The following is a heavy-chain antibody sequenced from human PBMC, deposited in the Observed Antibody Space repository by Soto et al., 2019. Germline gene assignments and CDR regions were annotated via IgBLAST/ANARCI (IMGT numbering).Heavy chain of an antibody. CDR2: ISYDGSNK. V-gene: IGHV3-30*04. CDR3: ARGGYDGYDGEIDY. Sequence: GGSLRLSCAASGFTFSSYAMHWVRQAPGEGLEWVAVISYDGSNKYYADSVKGRFTISRDNSKNTLYLQMNSLRAEDTAVYYCARGGYDGYDGEIDYWGQGTLVTVSS. D-gene: IGHD5-12*01. CDR1: GFTFSSYA. J-gene: IGHJ4*02.